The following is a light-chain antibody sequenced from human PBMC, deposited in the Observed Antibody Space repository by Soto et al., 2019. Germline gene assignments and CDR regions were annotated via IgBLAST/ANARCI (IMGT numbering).Light chain of an antibody. Sequence: DFQMTQSPSSLSASVRDRVTITCRASQGISSYLAWYQQKPGKAPKLLIYAASTFQSVVPSRFSGSGSGTDFTLTISSLQPEDFATYYCQQFKSYPLTFGGGTTVDIK. V-gene: IGKV1-9*01. CDR1: QGISSY. CDR3: QQFKSYPLT. J-gene: IGKJ4*01. CDR2: AAS.